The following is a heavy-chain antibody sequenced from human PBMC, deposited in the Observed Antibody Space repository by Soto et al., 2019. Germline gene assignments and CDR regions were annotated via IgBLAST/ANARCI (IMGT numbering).Heavy chain of an antibody. CDR2: IDPSDSYT. CDR3: ALCPLSGYSYGYGPSNYGMDV. J-gene: IGHJ6*02. D-gene: IGHD5-18*01. Sequence: GESLKISCKGSGYSFTSYWISWVRQMPGKGLEWMGRIDPSDSYTNYSPSFQGHVTISADKSISTAYLQWSSLKASDTAMYYCALCPLSGYSYGYGPSNYGMDVWGQGTTVTVSS. V-gene: IGHV5-10-1*01. CDR1: GYSFTSYW.